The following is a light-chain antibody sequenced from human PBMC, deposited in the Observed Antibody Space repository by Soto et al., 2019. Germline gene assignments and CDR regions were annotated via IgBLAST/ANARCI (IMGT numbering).Light chain of an antibody. CDR3: CSCAGSSSHVV. J-gene: IGLJ2*01. V-gene: IGLV2-23*01. Sequence: QSALTQPASVSGSPGQSITISCTGTSSDVGSYNLVSWYQQHPGKAPKLMIYEGSKRPSGLSNRFSGSKSGNTASLTISGLQAEDEADYYYCSCAGSSSHVVFGGGTKLTVL. CDR2: EGS. CDR1: SSDVGSYNL.